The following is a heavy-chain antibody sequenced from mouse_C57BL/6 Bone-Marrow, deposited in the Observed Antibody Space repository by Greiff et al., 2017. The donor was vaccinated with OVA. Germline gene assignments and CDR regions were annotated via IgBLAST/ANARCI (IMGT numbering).Heavy chain of an antibody. Sequence: EVNVVESGGDLVKPGGSLKLSCAASGFTFSSYGLSWVRQTPDKRLEWVATISSGGSYTYYPDSVKGRFTISRDNAKNTLYLQMSRLKSEDTAMYYCARHYYGSSYYWGQGTTLTVSS. V-gene: IGHV5-6*01. D-gene: IGHD1-1*01. J-gene: IGHJ2*01. CDR2: ISSGGSYT. CDR3: ARHYYGSSYY. CDR1: GFTFSSYG.